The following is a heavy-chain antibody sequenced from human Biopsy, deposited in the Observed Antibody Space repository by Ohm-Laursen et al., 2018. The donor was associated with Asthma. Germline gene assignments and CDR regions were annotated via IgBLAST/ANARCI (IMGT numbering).Heavy chain of an antibody. J-gene: IGHJ4*02. V-gene: IGHV3-30*07. D-gene: IGHD6-13*01. CDR1: GFSFSNFA. CDR3: AKNNDQQLTY. CDR2: ISKDASTQ. Sequence: SLRLSCTASGFSFSNFAIHWVRQAPGRGLEWVGVISKDASTQDYADSVKGRFTMARDNSKNTLDLEMSSLRVDDTAVYYCAKNNDQQLTYWGRGTLVTVSS.